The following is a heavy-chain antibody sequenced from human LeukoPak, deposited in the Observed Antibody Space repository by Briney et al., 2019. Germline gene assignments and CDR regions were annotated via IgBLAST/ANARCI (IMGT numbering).Heavy chain of an antibody. Sequence: PGGSLRLSCAASGFTFSSYSMNWVRQAPGKGLEWVSSISSSSSYIYYADSVKGRFTISRDNAKNSLYLQMNSLRAEDTAVYYCAKMSRPIVVVTYYFDYWGQGTLVTVSS. V-gene: IGHV3-21*04. CDR2: ISSSSSYI. CDR1: GFTFSSYS. CDR3: AKMSRPIVVVTYYFDY. J-gene: IGHJ4*02. D-gene: IGHD3-22*01.